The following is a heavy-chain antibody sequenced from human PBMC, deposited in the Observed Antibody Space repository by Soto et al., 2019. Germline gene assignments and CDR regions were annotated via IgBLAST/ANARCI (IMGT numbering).Heavy chain of an antibody. V-gene: IGHV3-7*01. J-gene: IGHJ6*02. Sequence: GPIILSCPASGLTCRSYSMSWVRWAPCKWMDWVANLTQDGSEKYYVDSVKGRFTLPRENAKNSLYLQMNRLRAEDTAVYYCARDGVRYCSGGSCYNYYYYYRMDVWAQGTTVTVSS. CDR2: LTQDGSEK. CDR3: ARDGVRYCSGGSCYNYYYYYRMDV. CDR1: GLTCRSYS. D-gene: IGHD2-15*01.